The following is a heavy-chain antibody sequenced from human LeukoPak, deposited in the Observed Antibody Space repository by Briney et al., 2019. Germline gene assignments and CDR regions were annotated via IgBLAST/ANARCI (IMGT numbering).Heavy chain of an antibody. CDR3: ARDILIVGATYDYYYYGMDV. V-gene: IGHV1-46*01. Sequence: ASVKVSCKASGYTFTSYYMHWVRQAPGQGLEWMGIINPSGGSTSYAQKLQGRVTMTTDTSTSTAYMELRSLRSDDTAVYYCARDILIVGATYDYYYYGMDVWGQGTTVTVSS. CDR2: INPSGGST. J-gene: IGHJ6*02. D-gene: IGHD1-26*01. CDR1: GYTFTSYY.